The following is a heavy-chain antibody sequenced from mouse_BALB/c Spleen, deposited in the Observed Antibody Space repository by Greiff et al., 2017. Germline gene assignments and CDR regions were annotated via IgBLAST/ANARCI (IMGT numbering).Heavy chain of an antibody. V-gene: IGHV2-9*02. Sequence: VQLKESGPGLVAPSQSLSITCTVSGFSLTSYGVHWVRQPPGKGLEWLGVIWAGGSTNYNSALMSRLSISKDNSKSQVFLKMNSLQTDDTAMYYCARGSSLLRLLAYWGQGTLVTVSA. CDR2: IWAGGST. J-gene: IGHJ3*01. D-gene: IGHD1-2*01. CDR3: ARGSSLLRLLAY. CDR1: GFSLTSYG.